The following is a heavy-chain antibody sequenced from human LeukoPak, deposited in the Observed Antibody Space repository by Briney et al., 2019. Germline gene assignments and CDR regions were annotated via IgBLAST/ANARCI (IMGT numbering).Heavy chain of an antibody. V-gene: IGHV4-39*01. Sequence: SETLSLTCTVSGDSISSSTYYYGWVRHSPWKGLECIGNIFFSGSTYYNPSLKSRVTISVDTSKNQFSLKLSSVTAADTAVYYCAKTYGYNPFDYWGQGTLVTVSS. CDR3: AKTYGYNPFDY. J-gene: IGHJ4*02. CDR2: IFFSGST. D-gene: IGHD5-24*01. CDR1: GDSISSSTYY.